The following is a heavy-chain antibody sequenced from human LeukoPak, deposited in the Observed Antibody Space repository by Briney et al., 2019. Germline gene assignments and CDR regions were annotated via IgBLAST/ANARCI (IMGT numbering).Heavy chain of an antibody. CDR1: GYTFTGYY. V-gene: IGHV1-18*04. Sequence: ASVKVSCKASGYTFTGYYMHWVRQAPGQGLEWMGWISAYNGNTNYAQKLQGRVTMTTDTSTSTAYMELRSLRSDDTAVYYCARWAHTVVTPARYWGQGTLVTVSS. CDR3: ARWAHTVVTPARY. CDR2: ISAYNGNT. J-gene: IGHJ4*02. D-gene: IGHD4-23*01.